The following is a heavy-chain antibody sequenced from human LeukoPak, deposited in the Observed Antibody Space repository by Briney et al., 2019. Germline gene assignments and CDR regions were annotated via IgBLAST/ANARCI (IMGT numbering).Heavy chain of an antibody. CDR2: ISGSGGST. V-gene: IGHV3-23*01. CDR3: AKDVYYYDSSGSSDV. D-gene: IGHD3-22*01. J-gene: IGHJ6*04. CDR1: GFTFSSYA. Sequence: GGSLRLSCAASGFTFSSYAMSWVRQAPGKGLEWVSAISGSGGSTYYADSVKGRFTNSRDNSKNTLYLQMNSLRAEDTAVYYCAKDVYYYDSSGSSDVWGKGTTVTVSS.